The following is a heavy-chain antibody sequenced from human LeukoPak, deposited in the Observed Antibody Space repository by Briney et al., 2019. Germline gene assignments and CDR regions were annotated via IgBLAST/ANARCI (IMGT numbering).Heavy chain of an antibody. CDR2: IYYSGST. D-gene: IGHD3-3*01. CDR1: GGSISSSGYY. V-gene: IGHV4-39*01. Sequence: PETLSLTCTVSGGSISSSGYYWGWIRQPPGKGLEWIANIYYSGSTYYNPSLESRVTISVDTSKNQFSLKVSSVTAADTAVYYCARCVEWQFHNWFDPWGQGTLVTVSS. CDR3: ARCVEWQFHNWFDP. J-gene: IGHJ5*02.